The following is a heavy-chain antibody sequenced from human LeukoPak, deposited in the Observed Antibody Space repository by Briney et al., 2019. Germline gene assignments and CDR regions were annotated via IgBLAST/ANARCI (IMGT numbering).Heavy chain of an antibody. CDR1: GFTFSRYG. J-gene: IGHJ4*02. Sequence: PGGSLRLSCAASGFTFSRYGMSWVRRAPGKGLEGVSEISYSGGSAKYADSVKGRFTISRDNSKDTLFLQMSSLRAEDTAVYYCARVKYCSSSSCYSTFDYWGQGTLVTVSS. V-gene: IGHV3-23*01. CDR2: ISYSGGSA. CDR3: ARVKYCSSSSCYSTFDY. D-gene: IGHD2-2*01.